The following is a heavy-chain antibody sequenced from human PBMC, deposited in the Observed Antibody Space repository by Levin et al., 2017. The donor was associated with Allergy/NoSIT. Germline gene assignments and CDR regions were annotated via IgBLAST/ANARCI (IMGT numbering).Heavy chain of an antibody. CDR2: ISDDGSSE. CDR3: VREIAEEGT. CDR1: GFTFSNYA. V-gene: IGHV3-30-3*01. Sequence: GGSLRLSCAASGFTFSNYAMHWVRQAPGKGLEWVGVISDDGSSEFYIVSVKGRFTISRDNSKNRLYLQMDSLRAEDTALYYCVREIAEEGTWGQGTLVIVSS. D-gene: IGHD1-1*01. J-gene: IGHJ4*02.